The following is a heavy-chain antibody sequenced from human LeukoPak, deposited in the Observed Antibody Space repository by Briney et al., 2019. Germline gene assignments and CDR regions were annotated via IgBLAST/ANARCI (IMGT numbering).Heavy chain of an antibody. CDR3: AKDIGNWDFDY. J-gene: IGHJ4*02. CDR2: ISYDGSNK. V-gene: IGHV3-30*18. CDR1: GFTFSSYG. Sequence: PGASLRLSCAASGFTFSSYGMHWVRQAPGKGLEWVAVISYDGSNKYYADSVKGRFTISRDNSKNTLYLRMNSLRAEDTAVYYCAKDIGNWDFDYWGQGTLVTVSS. D-gene: IGHD7-27*01.